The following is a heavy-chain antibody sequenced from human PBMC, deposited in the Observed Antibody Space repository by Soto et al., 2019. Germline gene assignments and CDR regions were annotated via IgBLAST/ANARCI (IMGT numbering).Heavy chain of an antibody. J-gene: IGHJ4*02. D-gene: IGHD3-22*01. V-gene: IGHV4-39*01. CDR1: GGSISSIIYY. Sequence: SDTLSLTYTVYGGSISSIIYYWGWIRQPPGKGLEWIGSIYYSGSTYYNPSLKSRVTISVDTSKNQFSLKLSSVTAADTAVYYCAGLKYFHSSDYLVYWGKGTRVTVSS. CDR2: IYYSGST. CDR3: AGLKYFHSSDYLVY.